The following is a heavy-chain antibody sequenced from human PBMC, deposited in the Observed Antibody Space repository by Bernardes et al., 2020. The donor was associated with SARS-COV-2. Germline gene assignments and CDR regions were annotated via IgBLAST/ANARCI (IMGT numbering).Heavy chain of an antibody. Sequence: SETLSLTCAVYGGSFSGYYWSWIRQPPGKGLEWIGEINHSGSTNYNPSLKSRVTISVDTSKNQFSLKLSSVTAADTAVYYCARGGHSVVVITFFDYWGQGTLVTVSS. CDR2: INHSGST. CDR1: GGSFSGYY. V-gene: IGHV4-34*01. D-gene: IGHD3-22*01. J-gene: IGHJ4*02. CDR3: ARGGHSVVVITFFDY.